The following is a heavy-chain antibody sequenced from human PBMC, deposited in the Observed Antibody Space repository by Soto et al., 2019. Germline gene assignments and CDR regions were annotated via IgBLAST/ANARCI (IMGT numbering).Heavy chain of an antibody. CDR2: ISAYNGNT. V-gene: IGHV1-18*04. Sequence: QVQLVQSGAEVKKPGASVKVSCKASGYTFTSYGISWVRQAPGQGLEWMGWISAYNGNTNYSQKLQGRVTMTTDTSTSTAYMELRSLRSDDTAVYYCARYCSSTSCYSYYYGMDVWGQGTTVTVSS. J-gene: IGHJ6*02. D-gene: IGHD2-2*02. CDR3: ARYCSSTSCYSYYYGMDV. CDR1: GYTFTSYG.